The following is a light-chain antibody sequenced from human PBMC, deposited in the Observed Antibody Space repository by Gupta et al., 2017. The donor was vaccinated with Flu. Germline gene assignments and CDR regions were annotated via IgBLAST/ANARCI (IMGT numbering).Light chain of an antibody. V-gene: IGKV4-1*01. CDR2: WAS. CDR1: QSVLYSSNNKNY. J-gene: IGKJ4*01. CDR3: HQDDSTPLT. Sequence: DIVMTQSPDSLAVSLGERATINCKSSQSVLYSSNNKNYLAWYQQKPGQPPKLLIYWASTRESGVPDRFSGSGSGTDFTLTISSLQAEDVAVYYCHQDDSTPLTFGGGTKVEIK.